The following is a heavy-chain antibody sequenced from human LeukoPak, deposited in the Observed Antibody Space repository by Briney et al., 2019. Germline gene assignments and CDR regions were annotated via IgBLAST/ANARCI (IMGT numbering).Heavy chain of an antibody. D-gene: IGHD3-3*01. CDR1: GGSFSGYY. CDR3: ARGRTYYDFWSGSPFDP. V-gene: IGHV4-34*01. Sequence: SETQSLTCAVYGGSFSGYYWSWIRQPPGKGREWLGEINHSGSTNYSTSLKIRVTISVDTSKNQFSLKLSSVTAADTAVYYCARGRTYYDFWSGSPFDPWGQGTLVTVSS. CDR2: INHSGST. J-gene: IGHJ5*02.